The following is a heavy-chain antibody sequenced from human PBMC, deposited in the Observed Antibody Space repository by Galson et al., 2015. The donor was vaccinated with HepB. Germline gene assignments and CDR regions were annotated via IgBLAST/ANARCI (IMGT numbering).Heavy chain of an antibody. Sequence: TLSLTCTVSGGSISSGGYYWSWIRQHPGKGLEWIGYIYYSGSTYYNPSLKSRVTISVDTSKNQFSLKLSSVTAADTAVYYCARDQDDWFDPWGQGTLVTVSS. CDR1: GGSISSGGYY. CDR2: IYYSGST. CDR3: ARDQDDWFDP. J-gene: IGHJ5*02. V-gene: IGHV4-31*03.